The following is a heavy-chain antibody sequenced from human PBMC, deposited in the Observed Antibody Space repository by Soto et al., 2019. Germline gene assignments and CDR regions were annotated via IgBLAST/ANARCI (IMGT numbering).Heavy chain of an antibody. CDR2: IWYDGSNK. V-gene: IGHV3-33*01. CDR3: ARDLSGYVPFDY. Sequence: SCAASGFTFSSYGMHWVRQAPGKGLEWVAVIWYDGSNKYYTDSVKGRFTISRDNSKNTLYLQMNSLRAEDTALYYCARDLSGYVPFDYWGQGTLVTVSS. D-gene: IGHD5-12*01. CDR1: GFTFSSYG. J-gene: IGHJ4*02.